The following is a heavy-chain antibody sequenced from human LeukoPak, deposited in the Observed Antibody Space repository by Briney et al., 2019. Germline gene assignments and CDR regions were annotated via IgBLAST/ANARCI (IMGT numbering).Heavy chain of an antibody. CDR2: IYYSGST. Sequence: KPSETLSLTCTVSGGSISSYYWSWIRQPPGKGLGWIGYIYYSGSTNYNPSLKSRVTISVDTSKNQFSLKLSSVTAADTAVYYCARITVAALYYYGMDVWGQGTTVTVSS. J-gene: IGHJ6*02. V-gene: IGHV4-59*01. D-gene: IGHD6-19*01. CDR1: GGSISSYY. CDR3: ARITVAALYYYGMDV.